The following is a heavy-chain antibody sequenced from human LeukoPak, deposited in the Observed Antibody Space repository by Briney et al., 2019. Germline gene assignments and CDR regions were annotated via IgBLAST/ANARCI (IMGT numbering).Heavy chain of an antibody. CDR3: ARVNSDYYGSGSYYIGY. CDR1: GGSISSYY. Sequence: SETLSLTCTVSGGSISSYYWSWIRQPPGKGLEWIGYIYYSGSTNYYPSLKSRVTISVDTSKNQFSLKLSSVTAADTAVYYCARVNSDYYGSGSYYIGYWGQGTLVTVSS. V-gene: IGHV4-59*01. J-gene: IGHJ4*02. D-gene: IGHD3-10*01. CDR2: IYYSGST.